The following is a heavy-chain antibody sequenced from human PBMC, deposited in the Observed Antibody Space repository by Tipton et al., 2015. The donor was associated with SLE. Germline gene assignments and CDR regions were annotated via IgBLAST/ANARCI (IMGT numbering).Heavy chain of an antibody. D-gene: IGHD1-26*01. V-gene: IGHV4-34*01. Sequence: TLSLTCAVYGGSFSGYYWSWIRQPPGKGLEWIGEINHSGSTNYNPSLKSRVTISVDTSKNQFSLKLSSVTAADTAVYYCARLLVGAGDDAFDIWGQGTMVTVSS. J-gene: IGHJ3*02. CDR1: GGSFSGYY. CDR2: INHSGST. CDR3: ARLLVGAGDDAFDI.